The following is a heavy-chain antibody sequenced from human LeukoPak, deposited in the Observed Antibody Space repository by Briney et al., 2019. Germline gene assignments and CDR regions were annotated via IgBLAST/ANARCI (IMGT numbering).Heavy chain of an antibody. J-gene: IGHJ4*02. V-gene: IGHV1-18*01. D-gene: IGHD3-9*01. Sequence: ASVKVSCKASGYTFTSYGISWVRQAPGQGLEWMGWISAYNGNTNYAQKLQGRVTMTTDTSTSTAYMELRSLRSDDTAVYYCARDGKRGLIRYFDWLLPRLDYWGQGTLVTVSS. CDR3: ARDGKRGLIRYFDWLLPRLDY. CDR1: GYTFTSYG. CDR2: ISAYNGNT.